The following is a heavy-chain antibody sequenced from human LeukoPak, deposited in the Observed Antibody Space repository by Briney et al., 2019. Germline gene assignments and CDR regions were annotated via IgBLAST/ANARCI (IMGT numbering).Heavy chain of an antibody. V-gene: IGHV1-2*02. D-gene: IGHD1-1*01. Sequence: SVKFSCKASGYTFTGYYMHWVRQAPGQALEWMVWINPNSGRTNYAQKFQGRVTMTRDTSISTPYMALSRLRSDDTAVYYCARTTGPRYMDVWGKGTTVTVSS. J-gene: IGHJ6*03. CDR1: GYTFTGYY. CDR2: INPNSGRT. CDR3: ARTTGPRYMDV.